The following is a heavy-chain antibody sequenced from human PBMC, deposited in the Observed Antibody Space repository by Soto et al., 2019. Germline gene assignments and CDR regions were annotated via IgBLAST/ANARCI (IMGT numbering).Heavy chain of an antibody. Sequence: SSETLSLTCAVYGGSFSGYYWSWIRQPPGKGLEWIGEINHSGSTNYNPSLKSRVTISADTSKNQFSLKLSSVTAADTAVYYCARGSGIVATIIFDYWGQGTLVTVSS. D-gene: IGHD5-12*01. CDR1: GGSFSGYY. J-gene: IGHJ4*02. V-gene: IGHV4-34*01. CDR2: INHSGST. CDR3: ARGSGIVATIIFDY.